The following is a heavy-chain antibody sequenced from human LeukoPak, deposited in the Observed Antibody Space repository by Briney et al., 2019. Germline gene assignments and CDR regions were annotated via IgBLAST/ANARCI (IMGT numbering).Heavy chain of an antibody. CDR2: IYYSGTT. Sequence: SETLSLTCTVSGGSINNNAYYWGWIRQPPGKGLEWIGNIYYSGTTYSNPSLKGRVTISVDTSKNQFFLQLSSVTAADTAVYFCARVDYYGSGRKFDYWGQGTLVTVSS. J-gene: IGHJ4*02. V-gene: IGHV4-39*01. D-gene: IGHD3-10*01. CDR3: ARVDYYGSGRKFDY. CDR1: GGSINNNAYY.